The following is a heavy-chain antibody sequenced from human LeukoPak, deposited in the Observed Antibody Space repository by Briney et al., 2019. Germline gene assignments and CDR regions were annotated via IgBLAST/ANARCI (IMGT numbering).Heavy chain of an antibody. CDR3: AKLAPGIIAAAGYFDY. CDR2: ITTGGPNT. CDR1: GFTFSSYT. D-gene: IGHD6-13*01. Sequence: PGGSLRLSCTASGFTFSSYTMSWVRQAPGKGLKWVSTITTGGPNTYYADSVKGRFTISRDNSKNTLYLQMNSLRAEDTAVYYCAKLAPGIIAAAGYFDYWGQGTLVTVSS. J-gene: IGHJ4*02. V-gene: IGHV3-23*01.